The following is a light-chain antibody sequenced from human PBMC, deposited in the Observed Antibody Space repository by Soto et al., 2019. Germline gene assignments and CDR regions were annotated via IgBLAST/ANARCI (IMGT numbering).Light chain of an antibody. Sequence: EIVLTQSPGTLSLSPGERATLSCRASQSVSSSYLAWYQQKPGQAPRLLIYGASSRATGIPDRFSGSGSGTDFTLTISRLEPEDFAVYYCQQYGSSPPGTFGQGTKVVIK. J-gene: IGKJ1*01. CDR1: QSVSSSY. CDR2: GAS. V-gene: IGKV3-20*01. CDR3: QQYGSSPPGT.